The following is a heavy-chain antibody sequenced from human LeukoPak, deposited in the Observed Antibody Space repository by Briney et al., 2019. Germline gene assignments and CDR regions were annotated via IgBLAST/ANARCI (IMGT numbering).Heavy chain of an antibody. CDR1: GFTFDDYA. Sequence: GRSLRLSCAASGFTFDDYAMPWVRQAPGKGLEWVSGISWNSGSIGYADSVKGRFTISRGNAKNSLYLQMNSLRAEDTALYYCAKARYSSGWQTTNWFDPWGQGTLVTVSS. CDR2: ISWNSGSI. V-gene: IGHV3-9*01. D-gene: IGHD6-19*01. CDR3: AKARYSSGWQTTNWFDP. J-gene: IGHJ5*02.